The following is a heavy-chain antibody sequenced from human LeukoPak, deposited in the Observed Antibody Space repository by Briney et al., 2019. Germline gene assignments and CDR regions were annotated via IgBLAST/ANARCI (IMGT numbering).Heavy chain of an antibody. J-gene: IGHJ6*03. CDR2: IFYSGST. V-gene: IGHV4-59*01. CDR3: ARRIVGSGAYYYYCMDV. Sequence: PSETLSLTCTVSGGSISGYYWSWIRQPPGKGLEWIGYIFYSGSTNYNPSLKSRVTISVDTSKNQFSLKLSSVTAADTAVYYCARRIVGSGAYYYYCMDVWGKGTTVTVSS. CDR1: GGSISGYY. D-gene: IGHD1-26*01.